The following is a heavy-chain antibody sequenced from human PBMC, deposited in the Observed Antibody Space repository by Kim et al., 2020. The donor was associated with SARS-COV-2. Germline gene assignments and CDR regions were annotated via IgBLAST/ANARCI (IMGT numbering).Heavy chain of an antibody. D-gene: IGHD2-2*01. CDR2: IDYSVST. V-gene: IGHV4-61*10. Sequence: GKGLEGIGYIDYSVSTNYNPSLKSRVSISVDTSKNQFSLKLSSVTAADTAVYYCARGPAATYYYGMDVWGQGTTVTVSS. CDR3: ARGPAATYYYGMDV. J-gene: IGHJ6*02.